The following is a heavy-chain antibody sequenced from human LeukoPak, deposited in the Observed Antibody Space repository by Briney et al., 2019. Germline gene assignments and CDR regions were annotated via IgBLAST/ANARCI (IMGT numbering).Heavy chain of an antibody. V-gene: IGHV3-11*01. Sequence: GGSLRLSCAASGFTFSDYYMSWIRQAPGKGLEWVSYISSSGSTIYYADSVKGRFTIPRDNAKNSLYLQMNSLRAEDTAVYYCAKDDITYYYDSSGYPDCWGQGTLVTVSS. CDR3: AKDDITYYYDSSGYPDC. J-gene: IGHJ4*02. CDR2: ISSSGSTI. CDR1: GFTFSDYY. D-gene: IGHD3-22*01.